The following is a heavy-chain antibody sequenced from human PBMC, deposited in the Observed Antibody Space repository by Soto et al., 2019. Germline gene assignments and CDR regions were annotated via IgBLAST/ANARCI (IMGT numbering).Heavy chain of an antibody. D-gene: IGHD4-17*01. Sequence: SVKVSCKASGGTFSSYTISWVRQAPGQGLEWMGRIIPILGIANYAQKFQGRVTITADKSTSTAYMELSSLRSEDTAVYYYACETPYGDYAYYFDYWGQGTLVTVSS. J-gene: IGHJ4*02. CDR3: ACETPYGDYAYYFDY. CDR1: GGTFSSYT. V-gene: IGHV1-69*02. CDR2: IIPILGIA.